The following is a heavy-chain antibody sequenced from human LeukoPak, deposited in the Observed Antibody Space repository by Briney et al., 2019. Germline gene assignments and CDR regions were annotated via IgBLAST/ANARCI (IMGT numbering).Heavy chain of an antibody. Sequence: SETLSLTCSVSGASISSHYWSWIRQPPGKGLEWIGYIYYSGSTNYNPSLKSRVTISVDTSKNQFSLKLSSVTAADTAVYYCARDRGGSYSFDPWGQGTLVTVSS. CDR1: GASISSHY. J-gene: IGHJ5*02. CDR2: IYYSGST. V-gene: IGHV4-59*11. D-gene: IGHD1-26*01. CDR3: ARDRGGSYSFDP.